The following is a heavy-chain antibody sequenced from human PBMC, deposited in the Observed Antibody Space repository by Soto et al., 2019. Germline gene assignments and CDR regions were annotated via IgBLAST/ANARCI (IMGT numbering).Heavy chain of an antibody. CDR3: ARVVGATTAVAFDI. CDR1: GGTFSSYA. D-gene: IGHD1-26*01. J-gene: IGHJ3*02. V-gene: IGHV1-69*01. Sequence: QVQLVQSGAEVKKPGSSVKVSCKASGGTFSSYAISWVRQAPGQGLEWMGGIIPIFGTVNYAQKFQGRVTITADESTSTADMQLSSLRSEDTAVYYCARVVGATTAVAFDIWGQGTMVTVSS. CDR2: IIPIFGTV.